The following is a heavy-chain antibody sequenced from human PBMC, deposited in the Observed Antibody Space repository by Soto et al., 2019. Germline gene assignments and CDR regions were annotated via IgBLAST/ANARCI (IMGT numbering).Heavy chain of an antibody. D-gene: IGHD6-6*01. CDR1: GFTFSSYA. Sequence: RRLSCAASGFTFSSYAMSWVRQAPGKGLEWVSAISGSGGSTYYADSVKGRFTISRDNSKNTLYLQMNSLRAEDTAVYYCAKGQVAIDAIAARPYANWFDPWGQGALVTVSS. CDR3: AKGQVAIDAIAARPYANWFDP. J-gene: IGHJ5*02. V-gene: IGHV3-23*01. CDR2: ISGSGGST.